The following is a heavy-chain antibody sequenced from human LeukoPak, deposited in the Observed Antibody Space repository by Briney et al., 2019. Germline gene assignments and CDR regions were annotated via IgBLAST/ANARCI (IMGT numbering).Heavy chain of an antibody. J-gene: IGHJ4*02. CDR3: AAAPDGAVATDYCFDS. CDR2: IGVGSGDT. Sequence: SVKVSCKASAFTFTSSTVQWVRQARGQRLEWIGWIGVGSGDTNYAQKFQERVTITRDMSTNTAYMELSSLRSDDTAVYFCAAAPDGAVATDYCFDSWGQGTLVTVSS. V-gene: IGHV1-58*01. CDR1: AFTFTSST. D-gene: IGHD5-12*01.